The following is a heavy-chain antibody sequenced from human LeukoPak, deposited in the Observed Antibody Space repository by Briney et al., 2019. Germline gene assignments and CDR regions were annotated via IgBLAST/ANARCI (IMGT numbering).Heavy chain of an antibody. CDR3: AKDLSYCRGGSCYLLPYYFDY. CDR2: ISGSGGST. J-gene: IGHJ4*02. D-gene: IGHD2-15*01. Sequence: GGSLRLSCAASGFTFSNYAMSWVRQAPGRGLEWVSAISGSGGSTYYADSVKGRFTNSRDNSKNTLYLQMNSLRAEDTAVYYCAKDLSYCRGGSCYLLPYYFDYWGQGPRVTVSS. V-gene: IGHV3-23*01. CDR1: GFTFSNYA.